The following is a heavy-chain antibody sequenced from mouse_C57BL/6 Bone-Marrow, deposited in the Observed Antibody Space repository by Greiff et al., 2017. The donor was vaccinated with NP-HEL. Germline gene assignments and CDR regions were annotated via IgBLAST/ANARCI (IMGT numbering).Heavy chain of an antibody. CDR2: ISSGGSYT. V-gene: IGHV5-6*01. J-gene: IGHJ3*01. D-gene: IGHD5-1*01. CDR1: GFTFSSYG. CDR3: ERRAGVHTGFAY. Sequence: EVQLVESGGDLVKPGGSLKLSCAASGFTFSSYGMSWVRQTPDKRLEWVATISSGGSYTYYPDSVKGRFTISRDNAKNTLYLQMSSLKSEETAKYYCERRAGVHTGFAYWGQGTLVTVSA.